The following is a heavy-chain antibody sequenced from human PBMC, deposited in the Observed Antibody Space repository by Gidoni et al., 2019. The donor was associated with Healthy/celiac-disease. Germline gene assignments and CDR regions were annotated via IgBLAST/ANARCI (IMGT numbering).Heavy chain of an antibody. J-gene: IGHJ4*02. CDR3: AGGTRYGSGSHHDY. V-gene: IGHV3-11*05. D-gene: IGHD3-10*01. Sequence: QVQLVESGGGLVKPGGSLRLSCAASGFTFSDYYMSWIRQAPGKGLEWVSYISSSSSYTNYADSVKGRFTISRDNAKNSLYLQMNSLRAEDTAVYYCAGGTRYGSGSHHDYWGQGTLVTVSS. CDR2: ISSSSSYT. CDR1: GFTFSDYY.